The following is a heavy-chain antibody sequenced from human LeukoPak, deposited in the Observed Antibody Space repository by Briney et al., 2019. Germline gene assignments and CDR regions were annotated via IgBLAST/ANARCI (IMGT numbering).Heavy chain of an antibody. CDR3: ARGNSGHCTGATCYALDY. J-gene: IGHJ4*02. Sequence: PGGSLRLSRAVSGFTLSSYWMHWVRQAPGKGLVWVSRMNSDGRATTYADSVKGRFTISRDNAKNTLYLQMTSLRAEDTDVYFCARGNSGHCTGATCYALDYWGQGTLVTVSS. CDR2: MNSDGRAT. V-gene: IGHV3-74*01. D-gene: IGHD2-2*01. CDR1: GFTLSSYW.